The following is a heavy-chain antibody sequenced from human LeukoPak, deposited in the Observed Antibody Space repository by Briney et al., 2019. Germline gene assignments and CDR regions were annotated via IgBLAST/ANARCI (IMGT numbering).Heavy chain of an antibody. D-gene: IGHD1-26*01. CDR2: INPDNGGT. J-gene: IGHJ4*02. V-gene: IGHV1-2*02. CDR3: AREHSGSYFDY. Sequence: ASVRVSCKASGYTVAAYFIHWVRQAPGHGLEWMGWINPDNGGTEYAEEFQGRVTMTRDTSISTAYMELSRLRSDDTAVYYCAREHSGSYFDYWGQGTLVTVSS. CDR1: GYTVAAYF.